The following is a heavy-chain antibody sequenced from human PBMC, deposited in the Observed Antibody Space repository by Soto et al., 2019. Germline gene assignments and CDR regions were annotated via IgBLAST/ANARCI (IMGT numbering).Heavy chain of an antibody. CDR2: IIPILGTA. V-gene: IGHV1-69*13. CDR3: ARVPGIFGVNRDAFDI. CDR1: GGTFSSYA. Sequence: ASVKVSCKASGGTFSSYAISWVRQAPGQGLEWMGGIIPILGTANYAQKFQGRVTITADESTSTAYMELSSLRSEDTAVYYCARVPGIFGVNRDAFDIWGQGTMVTVSS. J-gene: IGHJ3*02. D-gene: IGHD3-3*01.